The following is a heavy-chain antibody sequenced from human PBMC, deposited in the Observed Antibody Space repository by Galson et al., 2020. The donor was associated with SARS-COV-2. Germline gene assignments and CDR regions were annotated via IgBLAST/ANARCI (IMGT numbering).Heavy chain of an antibody. CDR1: GFSPSTSGVG. Sequence: SGPTLVNPPQPLPLTCTSPGFSPSTSGVGVGWTRQPPGKPLEWLAPIYWNDDKRYSPSLKSRHTITKDTSKIQVVLTMTNMDPVDTATYCCAHRGSRGWWGYYVDYWGQGTLVTVSA. D-gene: IGHD6-19*01. J-gene: IGHJ4*02. V-gene: IGHV2-5*01. CDR2: IYWNDDK. CDR3: AHRGSRGWWGYYVDY.